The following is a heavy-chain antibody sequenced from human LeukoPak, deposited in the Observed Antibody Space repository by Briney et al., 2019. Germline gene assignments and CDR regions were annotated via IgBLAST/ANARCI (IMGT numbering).Heavy chain of an antibody. V-gene: IGHV3-48*04. CDR3: AELGITMIGGV. CDR1: GFTFSHYS. J-gene: IGHJ6*04. D-gene: IGHD3-10*02. CDR2: ISSSSSTI. Sequence: GGSLRLSCAASGFTFSHYSMNWVRQAPGKGLEWVSYISSSSSTIYYADSVKGRFTISRDNAKNSLYLQMNSLRAEDTAVYYCAELGITMIGGVWGKGTTVTISS.